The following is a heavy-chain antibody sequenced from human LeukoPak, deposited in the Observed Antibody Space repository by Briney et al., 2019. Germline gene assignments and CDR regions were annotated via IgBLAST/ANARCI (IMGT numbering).Heavy chain of an antibody. V-gene: IGHV4-4*09. CDR3: ARSGWLGYMDV. Sequence: SETLSLTCTVSGGSISSYYWSWIRQPPGKELEWIGYIYTSGSTNYNPSLKSRVTISVDTSKNQFSLKLSSVTAADTAVYYCARSGWLGYMDVWGKGTTVTVSS. CDR2: IYTSGST. CDR1: GGSISSYY. J-gene: IGHJ6*03. D-gene: IGHD3-22*01.